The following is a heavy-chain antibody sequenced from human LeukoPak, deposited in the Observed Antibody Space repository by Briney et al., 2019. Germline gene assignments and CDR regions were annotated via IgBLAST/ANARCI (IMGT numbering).Heavy chain of an antibody. V-gene: IGHV3-23*01. CDR3: AKAIVSYYGSGRDDAFDV. D-gene: IGHD3-10*01. CDR1: GFSFSSYA. CDR2: ISGSGGNT. J-gene: IGHJ3*01. Sequence: GGSLRLSCAASGFSFSSYAMSWVRQAPGKGLEWVSVISGSGGNTYYADSVKGRFTISRDNSKNTLYLQMNSLRAEDTALYYCAKAIVSYYGSGRDDAFDVWGQGTMVTVSS.